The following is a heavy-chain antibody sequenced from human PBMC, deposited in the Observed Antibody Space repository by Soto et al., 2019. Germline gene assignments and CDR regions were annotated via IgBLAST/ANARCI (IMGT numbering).Heavy chain of an antibody. CDR3: TTASSYCGGDCYSGRYYDYYMDV. D-gene: IGHD2-21*01. CDR2: IKSKTDGGTT. CDR1: GFTFSNAW. V-gene: IGHV3-15*01. J-gene: IGHJ6*03. Sequence: EVQLVESGGGLVKPGGSLRLSSAASGFTFSNAWMSWVRQAPGKGLEWVGRIKSKTDGGTTDYAAPVKGRFTISRDDSKNTLYLQMNSLKTEDTAVYYCTTASSYCGGDCYSGRYYDYYMDVRGKGTTVTVS.